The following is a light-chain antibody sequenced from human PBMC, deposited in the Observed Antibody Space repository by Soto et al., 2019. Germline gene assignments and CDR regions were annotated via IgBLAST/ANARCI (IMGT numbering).Light chain of an antibody. CDR1: QNIAGY. J-gene: IGKJ4*01. V-gene: IGKV1-16*02. Sequence: DIQMTQSPSSLSASVGDRVTITCRASQNIAGYLGWFQQKPGKAPKPLIYAASALQSGVPSKFSGSGSGTAFTLTISSLQPEDFATYYCQQYYSYPLTFGGGTKVEIK. CDR3: QQYYSYPLT. CDR2: AAS.